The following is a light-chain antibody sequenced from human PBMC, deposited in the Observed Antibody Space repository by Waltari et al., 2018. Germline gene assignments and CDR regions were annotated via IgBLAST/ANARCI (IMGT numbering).Light chain of an antibody. J-gene: IGLJ1*01. Sequence: QSVLTQPPSASGTPGQRVTISCSGSSSTIGSNTVTWYQQLPGTAPKLLIYSNNQRPSGVPYRFSGSKSGTSASLAISGLQSEDEADYYCAAWDDSLNGLYVFGTGTKVTVL. CDR2: SNN. CDR3: AAWDDSLNGLYV. CDR1: SSTIGSNT. V-gene: IGLV1-44*01.